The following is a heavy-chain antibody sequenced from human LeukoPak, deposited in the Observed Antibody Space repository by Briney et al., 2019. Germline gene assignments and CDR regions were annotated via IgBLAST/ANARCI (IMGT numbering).Heavy chain of an antibody. Sequence: SETLSLTCTVSGGSLSSYYWSWIRQPPGKGLEWIGSIYYSGSTYYNPSLKSRVTISVDTSKNQFSLKLSSVTAADTAVYYCARTRAYYYDSSGYYSLGPIDYWGQGTLVTVSS. CDR3: ARTRAYYYDSSGYYSLGPIDY. D-gene: IGHD3-22*01. CDR2: IYYSGST. J-gene: IGHJ4*02. V-gene: IGHV4-59*05. CDR1: GGSLSSYY.